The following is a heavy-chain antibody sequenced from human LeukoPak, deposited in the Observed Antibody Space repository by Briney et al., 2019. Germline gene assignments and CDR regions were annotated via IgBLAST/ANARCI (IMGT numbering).Heavy chain of an antibody. CDR2: ISYDGSNK. V-gene: IGHV3-30*18. D-gene: IGHD3-16*02. CDR3: AKDNELEGWLSDLGY. J-gene: IGHJ4*02. CDR1: GFTFSNHA. Sequence: GGSLRLSCAASGFTFSNHAMHWFRQAPGKGLEWVAVISYDGSNKYYADSVKGRFTISRDNSKNTLYLQMNSLRAEDTAVYYCAKDNELEGWLSDLGYWGQGTLVTVSS.